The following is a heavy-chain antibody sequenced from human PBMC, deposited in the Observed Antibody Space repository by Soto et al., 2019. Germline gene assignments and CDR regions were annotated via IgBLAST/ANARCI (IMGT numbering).Heavy chain of an antibody. CDR1: GYSFTSYW. J-gene: IGHJ3*02. CDR2: IYPGDSDT. Sequence: GESLKISCKGSGYSFTSYWIGWVRQMPGKGLEWMGIIYPGDSDTRYSPSFQGQVTISADKSISTAYLQWSSLKASDTAMYYCAIPQIVVVPAAMSRDDAFDIWGQGTMVTVSS. D-gene: IGHD2-2*01. CDR3: AIPQIVVVPAAMSRDDAFDI. V-gene: IGHV5-51*01.